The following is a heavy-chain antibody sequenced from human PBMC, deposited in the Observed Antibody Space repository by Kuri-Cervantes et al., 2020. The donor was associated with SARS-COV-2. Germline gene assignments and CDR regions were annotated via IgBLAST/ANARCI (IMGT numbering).Heavy chain of an antibody. D-gene: IGHD6-19*01. V-gene: IGHV3-23*01. Sequence: GESLKISCAASGFTFSSYAMSWVCQAPGKGLEWVSAISGSGGSTYYADSVKGRFTISRDNSKNTLYLQMNSLRAEDTAVYYCAKAGWANYYYYYGMDVWGQGTTVTVSS. CDR1: GFTFSSYA. CDR2: ISGSGGST. CDR3: AKAGWANYYYYYGMDV. J-gene: IGHJ6*02.